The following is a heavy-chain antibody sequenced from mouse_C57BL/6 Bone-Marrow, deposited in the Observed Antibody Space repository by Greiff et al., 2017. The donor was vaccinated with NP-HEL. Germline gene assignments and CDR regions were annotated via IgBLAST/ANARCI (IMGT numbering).Heavy chain of an antibody. Sequence: EVKLVESGPGLVKPSQTVFLTCTVTGISITTGNYRWSWIRQFPGNKLEWIGYIYYSGTITYNPSLTSRTTITRDTPKTQFFLEMNSLTAEDTATYDCARDYYGSSYGGYFDVWGTGTTVTVSS. D-gene: IGHD1-1*01. CDR2: IYYSGTI. CDR1: GISITTGNYR. V-gene: IGHV3-5*01. J-gene: IGHJ1*03. CDR3: ARDYYGSSYGGYFDV.